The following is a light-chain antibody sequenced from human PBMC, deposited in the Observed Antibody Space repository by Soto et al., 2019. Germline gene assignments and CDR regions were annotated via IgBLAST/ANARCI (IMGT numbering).Light chain of an antibody. CDR2: AAS. J-gene: IGKJ4*01. Sequence: DIQLTQSPSFLSASVGDRVTMTCRASQAISNYLGWYQQKQGKAPKLLIHAASASQRGVPSRFSGSGSETEFTLTISSLQPEDFATYYCQQFNSYPLTFGGGTKVDNK. V-gene: IGKV1-9*01. CDR3: QQFNSYPLT. CDR1: QAISNY.